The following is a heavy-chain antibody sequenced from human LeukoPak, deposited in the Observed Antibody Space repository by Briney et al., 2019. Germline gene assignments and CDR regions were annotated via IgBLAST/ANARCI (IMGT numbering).Heavy chain of an antibody. V-gene: IGHV6-1*01. CDR1: GDSVSSNGAA. CDR2: TYFRFKWYK. Sequence: SQTLSLTCAISGDSVSSNGAAWNWIRQSPSRGLEWLGRTYFRFKWYKDYAVSVKSRITINPDTSKNQFSLQLNSVTPEDTAVYYCARSLSTSGWYRADSWGQGTLVTVSS. J-gene: IGHJ4*02. CDR3: ARSLSTSGWYRADS. D-gene: IGHD6-19*01.